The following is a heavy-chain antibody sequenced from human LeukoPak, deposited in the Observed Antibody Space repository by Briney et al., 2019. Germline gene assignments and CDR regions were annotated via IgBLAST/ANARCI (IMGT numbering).Heavy chain of an antibody. CDR3: ARDKNYRLDY. D-gene: IGHD5-24*01. CDR1: GYTFTSNG. V-gene: IGHV1-18*01. Sequence: VASVKVSCKASGYTFTSNGISWVRQAPGKGLEWMGWISANSGSTKYAQKMQGRVTMTTETSSSTAYMELRNLRSDDTAVYYCARDKNYRLDYWGQGTLVTVSS. J-gene: IGHJ4*02. CDR2: ISANSGST.